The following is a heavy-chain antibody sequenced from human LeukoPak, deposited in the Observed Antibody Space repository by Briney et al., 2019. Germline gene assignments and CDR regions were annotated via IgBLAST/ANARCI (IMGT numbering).Heavy chain of an antibody. CDR2: ISSDSRII. Sequence: GGSLRLSCAASGFTFSTYNMNWVRQAPGRGLEWVSFISSDSRIIYYADSVKGRFTVSRDNAKNSLYLQMNSLRDEDTAVYYCARNPAGIGDYWGQGTLVTVSS. CDR1: GFTFSTYN. J-gene: IGHJ4*02. CDR3: ARNPAGIGDY. D-gene: IGHD1-26*01. V-gene: IGHV3-48*02.